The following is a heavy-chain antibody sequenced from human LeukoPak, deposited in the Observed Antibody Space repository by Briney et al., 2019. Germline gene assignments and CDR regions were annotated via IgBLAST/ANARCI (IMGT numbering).Heavy chain of an antibody. Sequence: GGSLRLSCAASGFTVSSNYMTWVRQAPGKGLECVSVIYRNGSTYYADSVKGRFTISRDNSKNTLHLQMNSLGAEDTAVYYCARASGYDYVWGTYRFDYWGQGTLVTVSS. J-gene: IGHJ4*02. CDR3: ARASGYDYVWGTYRFDY. D-gene: IGHD3-16*02. V-gene: IGHV3-66*01. CDR1: GFTVSSNY. CDR2: IYRNGST.